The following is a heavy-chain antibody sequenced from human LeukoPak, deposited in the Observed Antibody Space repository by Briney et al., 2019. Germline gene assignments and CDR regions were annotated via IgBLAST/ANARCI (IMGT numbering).Heavy chain of an antibody. J-gene: IGHJ4*02. CDR1: ALTVSTNY. CDR3: SRDPTSMVTMGDY. D-gene: IGHD4-17*01. Sequence: GSLRLSSAASALTVSTNYFSWVRLAPGQGLQCLSVIYADGTTYYADSVKGRFTISRDNSRNTLSLQMNRLRAEDTAVYYCSRDPTSMVTMGDYCAQGTLATVSP. CDR2: IYADGTT. V-gene: IGHV3-53*01.